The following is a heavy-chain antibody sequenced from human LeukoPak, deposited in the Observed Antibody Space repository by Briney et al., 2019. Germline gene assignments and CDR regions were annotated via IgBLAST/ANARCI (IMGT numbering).Heavy chain of an antibody. D-gene: IGHD3-9*01. J-gene: IGHJ4*02. CDR3: ARGYYDILTGHYSYYFDF. V-gene: IGHV1-18*01. CDR1: GYTFTSYG. Sequence: ASVKVSCKASGYTFTSYGISWVRQAPGQGLEWMGWISAYNGNTNYAQKFQGRVTMTRDTSISTAYMELSRLRSDDTAVYYCARGYYDILTGHYSYYFDFWGQGTLVTVSS. CDR2: ISAYNGNT.